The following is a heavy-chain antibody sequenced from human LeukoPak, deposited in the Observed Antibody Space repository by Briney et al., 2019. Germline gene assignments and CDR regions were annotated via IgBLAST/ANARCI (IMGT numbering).Heavy chain of an antibody. CDR3: ARARWFGEPHHFDY. CDR2: IFYTGST. V-gene: IGHV4-30-4*01. J-gene: IGHJ4*02. Sequence: PSETLSLTCTVSGASISSGDYCWTWIRQPPGKGLEWIGYIFYTGSTYYYPSLKSRLTISLDTSKNRFSLKLTSVTAADTAVYYCARARWFGEPHHFDYWGQGTLVTVSS. CDR1: GASISSGDYC. D-gene: IGHD3-10*01.